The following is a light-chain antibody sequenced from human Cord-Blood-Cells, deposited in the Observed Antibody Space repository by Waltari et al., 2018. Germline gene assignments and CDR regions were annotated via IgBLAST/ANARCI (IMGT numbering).Light chain of an antibody. J-gene: IGKJ2*03. Sequence: IQMTQSPSSLSASVGDRVTITCRASQSISSYVNWYQQKPGKAPKLLIYAASSWQSGVPSRFSGSGSGTDFTHTISSLQPEDFATYKCQLRYRWYSFGQGTKLEIK. CDR3: QLRYRWYS. V-gene: IGKV1-39*01. CDR2: AAS. CDR1: QSISSY.